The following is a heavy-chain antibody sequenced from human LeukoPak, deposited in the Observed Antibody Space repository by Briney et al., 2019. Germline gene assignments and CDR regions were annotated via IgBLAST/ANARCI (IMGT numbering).Heavy chain of an antibody. V-gene: IGHV3-23*01. CDR2: MTGSGDNT. D-gene: IGHD3-22*01. J-gene: IGHJ4*02. CDR3: ALPDSSGFYLSVRFDF. Sequence: GGSLRLSCRASGFSFSRFAMSWVRQAPGKGLEWLSVMTGSGDNTYYADSVKGRFTVSRDNSKNTLYLHMNSLRAEDTAVYHCALPDSSGFYLSVRFDFWGQGTLVTVSS. CDR1: GFSFSRFA.